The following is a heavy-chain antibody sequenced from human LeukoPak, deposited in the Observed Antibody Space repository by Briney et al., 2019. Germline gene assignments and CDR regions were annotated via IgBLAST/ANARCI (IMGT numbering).Heavy chain of an antibody. J-gene: IGHJ4*02. CDR1: GFTFSSYG. CDR3: AKDIARAAAISSKPFDY. D-gene: IGHD2-2*02. V-gene: IGHV3-33*06. Sequence: GRSLRLSCAASGFTFSSYGMHWVRQAPGKGLEWVAVIWYDGSNKYYADSVKGRFTMSRDNSKNTLYLQMNSLRAEDTAVYYCAKDIARAAAISSKPFDYWGQGTLVTVSS. CDR2: IWYDGSNK.